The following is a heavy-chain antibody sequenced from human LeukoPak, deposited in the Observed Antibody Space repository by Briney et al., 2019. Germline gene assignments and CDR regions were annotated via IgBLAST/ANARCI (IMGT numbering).Heavy chain of an antibody. CDR1: GFTVSSNY. CDR2: IYSGGST. CDR3: ARAKEWELGLEY. D-gene: IGHD1-26*01. V-gene: IGHV3-53*01. J-gene: IGHJ4*02. Sequence: GGSLRLSCAASGFTVSSNYMSWVRQAPGKGLEWVSVIYSGGSTYYADSVKGRFTISRDNSKNTLYLQMNSLRAEDTAVYYCARAKEWELGLEYWGQGTLVTVSS.